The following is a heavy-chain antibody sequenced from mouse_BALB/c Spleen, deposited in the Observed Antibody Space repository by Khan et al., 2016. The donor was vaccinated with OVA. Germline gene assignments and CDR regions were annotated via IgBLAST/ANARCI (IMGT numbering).Heavy chain of an antibody. D-gene: IGHD2-10*01. CDR3: SRPPYFSEVMVY. Sequence: QIQLVQSGPELRKPGETVKISCKASGYTFTNFGMNWVKQAPGKGLKWMGWINTYTGEPTYADDFKGRFAFSLETSATTAYLQINNLKNEDTGTYFCSRPPYFSEVMVYWGQGTSVTVSS. CDR2: INTYTGEP. V-gene: IGHV9-3-1*01. J-gene: IGHJ4*01. CDR1: GYTFTNFG.